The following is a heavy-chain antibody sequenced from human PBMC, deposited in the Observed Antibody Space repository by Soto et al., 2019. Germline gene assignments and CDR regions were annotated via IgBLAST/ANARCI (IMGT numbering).Heavy chain of an antibody. J-gene: IGHJ4*02. CDR2: ISAYNGDT. Sequence: ASVKVSCKASGYTFTSYGYAWVRQAPGQGLEWMGWISAYNGDTNYAQKFQDRVTLTTDTSTTTAHMELRNLGSDDTAVYYCGRRGANCTSITCLSVSFWGLGTLVTVSS. V-gene: IGHV1-18*01. D-gene: IGHD2-8*01. CDR3: GRRGANCTSITCLSVSF. CDR1: GYTFTSYG.